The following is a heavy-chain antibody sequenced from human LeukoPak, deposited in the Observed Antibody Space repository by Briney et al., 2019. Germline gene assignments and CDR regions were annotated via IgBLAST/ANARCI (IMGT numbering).Heavy chain of an antibody. J-gene: IGHJ3*02. CDR1: GYTFTSYY. Sequence: ASVKVSFKASGYTFTSYYMHWVRQAPGQGLEWVGIINPTTGDTTYAQKFQGRLTMTRDMFTSTVYMELSSLTSEDTAVFYCARCGFRSVWQGGWHAFDIWGQGTVVTVSS. CDR3: ARCGFRSVWQGGWHAFDI. D-gene: IGHD1-26*01. V-gene: IGHV1-46*01. CDR2: INPTTGDT.